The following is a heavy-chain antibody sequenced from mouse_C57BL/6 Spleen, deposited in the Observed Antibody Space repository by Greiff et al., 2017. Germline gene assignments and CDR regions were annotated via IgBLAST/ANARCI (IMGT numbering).Heavy chain of an antibody. Sequence: DVKLQESGPGLVKPSQSLSLTCSVTGYSITSGYYWNWIRQFPGNKLEWMGYISYDGSNNYNPSLKNRISITRDTSKNQFFLKLNSVTTEDTATYYCARGTPFDYWGQGTTLTVSS. CDR2: ISYDGSN. CDR1: GYSITSGYY. CDR3: ARGTPFDY. V-gene: IGHV3-6*01. J-gene: IGHJ2*01.